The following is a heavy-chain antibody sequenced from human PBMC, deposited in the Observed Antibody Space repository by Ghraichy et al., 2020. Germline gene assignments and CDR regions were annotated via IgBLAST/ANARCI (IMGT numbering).Heavy chain of an antibody. D-gene: IGHD2-15*01. CDR1: GDSVSSASYY. Sequence: SETLSLTCTVSGDSVSSASYYWSWIQQPPGKGLEWIGNIYYSGNTNYNPSLKSRVSISIDTSTNQFSLKLSSVIAADTAVYYCARDHCIGGNCYSTYYGVDLWGQGTTVTVPS. V-gene: IGHV4-61*01. CDR3: ARDHCIGGNCYSTYYGVDL. J-gene: IGHJ6*02. CDR2: IYYSGNT.